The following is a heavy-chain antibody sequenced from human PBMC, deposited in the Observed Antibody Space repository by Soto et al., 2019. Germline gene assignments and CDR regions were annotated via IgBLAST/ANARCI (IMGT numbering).Heavy chain of an antibody. D-gene: IGHD3-10*01. CDR1: GGSIRSNNW. V-gene: IGHV4-4*02. Sequence: PSETLSLTCAVSGGSIRSNNWWTGVRQPPGKGLEWIGEIHHSGNTNYRSSLSSRVTISVDKSKNQFSLNLNSVTASDTAVYYWARNGHKDGLYHFDKCGKEKLIT. J-gene: IGHJ4*02. CDR3: ARNGHKDGLYHFDK. CDR2: IHHSGNT.